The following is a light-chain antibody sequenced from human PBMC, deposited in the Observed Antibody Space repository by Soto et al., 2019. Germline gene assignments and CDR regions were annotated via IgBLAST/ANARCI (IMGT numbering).Light chain of an antibody. V-gene: IGKV4-1*01. Sequence: DIVMTQSPDSLAVSLGERATINCKSSQSVLYSTNNKNYLAWYQQKRGQPPKLLIYCDATRESGVPDRFSGSGSGTDFTLTISSLQAEDVAVYYCQQYYITPLTFGGGTKVEI. J-gene: IGKJ4*01. CDR1: QSVLYSTNNKNY. CDR3: QQYYITPLT. CDR2: CDA.